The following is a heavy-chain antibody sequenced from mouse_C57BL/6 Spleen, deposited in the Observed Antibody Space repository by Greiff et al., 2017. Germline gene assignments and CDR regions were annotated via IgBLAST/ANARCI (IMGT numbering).Heavy chain of an antibody. J-gene: IGHJ2*01. CDR2: IDPEDGDT. Sequence: EVQLQQSGAELVRPGASVKLSCTASGFNIKDYYMHWVKQRPEQGLEWIGRIDPEDGDTEYAPKFPGKATMTADTSSNTAYLQLSSLTSEDTAVYYCTTEGYGNYVGGDDWGQGTTLTVSS. D-gene: IGHD2-1*01. CDR3: TTEGYGNYVGGDD. CDR1: GFNIKDYY. V-gene: IGHV14-1*01.